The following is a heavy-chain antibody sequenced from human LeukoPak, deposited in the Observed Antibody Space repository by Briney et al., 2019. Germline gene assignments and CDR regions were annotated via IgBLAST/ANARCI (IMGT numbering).Heavy chain of an antibody. CDR3: ATRSSTLAAARCFDD. Sequence: KPSETLSLTCAVHGESFSAYFWSWIRQVPGKGLEWIGKIDHRGSSNYNPPLKSRATISVDTSKNHFSLSLTSVTAADTAVYYCATRSSTLAAARCFDDWGQGTVVTVSS. CDR1: GESFSAYF. V-gene: IGHV4-34*01. CDR2: IDHRGSS. J-gene: IGHJ4*03. D-gene: IGHD6-6*01.